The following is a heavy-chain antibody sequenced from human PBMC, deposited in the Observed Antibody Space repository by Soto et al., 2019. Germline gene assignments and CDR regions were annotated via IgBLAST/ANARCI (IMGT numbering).Heavy chain of an antibody. CDR2: INTANGKT. D-gene: IGHD2-8*02. CDR1: GYTFSRYG. J-gene: IGHJ4*02. V-gene: IGHV1-3*04. Sequence: QVQLIPSGAEVEKPGASVKVSCKASGYTFSRYGMHWVRQAPGQGLEWMGWINTANGKTGYSEKFQGRVTITRDTSATTVYMELHSLRSVDTATYYCARESTGLSFDHWGQGILVTVSS. CDR3: ARESTGLSFDH.